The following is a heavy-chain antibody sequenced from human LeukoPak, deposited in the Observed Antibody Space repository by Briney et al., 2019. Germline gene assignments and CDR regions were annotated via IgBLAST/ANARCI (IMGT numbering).Heavy chain of an antibody. V-gene: IGHV4-30-2*01. J-gene: IGHJ6*03. D-gene: IGHD5-18*01. CDR2: IYHSGST. CDR1: GGSISSGGYY. CDR3: ARAVDTAMVTSPLRRGAQNYYYYMDV. Sequence: SETLSLTCTVSGGSISSGGYYWSWIRQPPGKGLEWIGYIYHSGSTYYNPSLKSRVTISVDRSKNQFSLKLSSVTAADTAVYYCARAVDTAMVTSPLRRGAQNYYYYMDVWGKGTTVTVSS.